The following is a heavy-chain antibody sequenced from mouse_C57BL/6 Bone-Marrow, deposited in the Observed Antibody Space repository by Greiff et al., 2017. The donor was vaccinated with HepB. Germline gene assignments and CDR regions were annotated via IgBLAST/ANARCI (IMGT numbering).Heavy chain of an antibody. CDR1: GYSFTSYY. CDR3: ARETSMDY. Sequence: VNVVESGPELVKPGASVKISCKASGYSFTSYYIHWVKQRPGQGLEWIGWIYPGSGNTKYNEKFKCKATLTADTSSSTAYMQLSSLTSEDSAVYYCARETSMDYWGQGTSVTVSS. V-gene: IGHV1-66*01. CDR2: IYPGSGNT. J-gene: IGHJ4*01.